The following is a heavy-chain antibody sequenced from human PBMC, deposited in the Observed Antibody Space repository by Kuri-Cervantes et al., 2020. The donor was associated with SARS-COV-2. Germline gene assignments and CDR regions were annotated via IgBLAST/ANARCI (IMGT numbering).Heavy chain of an antibody. CDR3: ARGNGAVTTSGYWYFDL. CDR2: INHSGSA. V-gene: IGHV4-34*01. D-gene: IGHD4-17*01. Sequence: SETLSLTCAVYGGSFSNFYWSWIRQPPGKGLEWIGEINHSGSANYNPSLKSRVTISVDKSKNQCSLKLSSVTAADTAMYFCARGNGAVTTSGYWYFDLWGRGTLVTVSS. J-gene: IGHJ2*01. CDR1: GGSFSNFY.